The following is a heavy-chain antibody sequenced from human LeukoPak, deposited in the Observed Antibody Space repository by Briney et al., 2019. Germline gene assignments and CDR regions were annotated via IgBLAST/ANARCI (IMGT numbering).Heavy chain of an antibody. CDR1: GGSFSGYY. Sequence: SETLSLTCAVYGGSFSGYYWSWIRQPPGKGLEWIGEINHSGSTNYNPSLKSRVTISVDTSKNQFSLKLSSVTAADTAVYYCARGHRGYAPYGSGSLLGYWGQGTLVTVSS. CDR2: INHSGST. CDR3: ARGHRGYAPYGSGSLLGY. D-gene: IGHD3-10*01. J-gene: IGHJ4*02. V-gene: IGHV4-34*01.